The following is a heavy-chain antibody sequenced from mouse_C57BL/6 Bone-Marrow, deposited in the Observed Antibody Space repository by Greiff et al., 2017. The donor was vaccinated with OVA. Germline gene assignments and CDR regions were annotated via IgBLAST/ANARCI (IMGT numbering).Heavy chain of an antibody. J-gene: IGHJ2*01. CDR2: INPGSGGT. V-gene: IGHV1-54*01. CDR1: GYAFTNYL. CDR3: AVYGSGYFDY. D-gene: IGHD2-2*01. Sequence: VQVVESGAELVRPGTSVKVSCKASGYAFTNYLIEWVKQRPGQGLEWIGVINPGSGGTNYNEKFKGKATLTADKSSSTAYMQLSSLTSEDSAVYFCAVYGSGYFDYWGQGTTLTVSS.